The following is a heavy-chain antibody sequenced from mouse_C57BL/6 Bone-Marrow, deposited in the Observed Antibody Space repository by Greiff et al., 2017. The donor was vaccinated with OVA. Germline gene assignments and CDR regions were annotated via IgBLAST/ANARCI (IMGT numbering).Heavy chain of an antibody. CDR1: GYTFTSYW. CDR3: ARVLEGRYAMDY. Sequence: VKLQQPGTELVKPGASVKLSCKASGYTFTSYWMHWVKQRPGQGLEWIGNINPSNGGTNYNEKFKSKATLTVDKSSSTAYMQLSSLTSEDSAVYYCARVLEGRYAMDYWGQGTSVTVSS. CDR2: INPSNGGT. D-gene: IGHD2-14*01. V-gene: IGHV1-53*01. J-gene: IGHJ4*01.